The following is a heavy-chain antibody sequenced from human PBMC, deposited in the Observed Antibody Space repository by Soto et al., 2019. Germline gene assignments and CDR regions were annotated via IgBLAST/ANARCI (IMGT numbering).Heavy chain of an antibody. CDR1: GGSFSGYY. V-gene: IGHV4-34*01. D-gene: IGHD3-10*01. J-gene: IGHJ4*02. CDR2: INHSGST. CDR3: ARGYNSIPMVRGNYFDY. Sequence: SETLSLTCAVYGGSFSGYYWSWIRQPPGKGLEWIGEINHSGSTNYNPSLKSRVTISVDTSKNQFSLKLSSVTAADTAVYYCARGYNSIPMVRGNYFDYWGRGTLVTVSS.